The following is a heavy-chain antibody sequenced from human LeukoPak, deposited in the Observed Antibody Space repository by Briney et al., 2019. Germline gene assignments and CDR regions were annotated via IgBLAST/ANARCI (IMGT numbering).Heavy chain of an antibody. CDR3: ARAGRPMIGGVTPLEHFDS. CDR1: GYTFTSYD. J-gene: IGHJ4*02. D-gene: IGHD3-10*01. Sequence: ASVTVSCKASGYTFTSYDINWVRQATGQGLEWMGWMNPNSGNTGYAQKFQGRVTMTRNTSISTAYMELSSLRSEDTAVYYCARAGRPMIGGVTPLEHFDSWGQGTLVTVSS. CDR2: MNPNSGNT. V-gene: IGHV1-8*01.